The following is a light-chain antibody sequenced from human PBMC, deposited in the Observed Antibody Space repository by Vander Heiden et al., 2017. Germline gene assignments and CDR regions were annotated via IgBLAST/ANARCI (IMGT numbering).Light chain of an antibody. CDR1: SSNIGSNS. CDR2: MDN. V-gene: IGLV1-44*01. J-gene: IGLJ1*01. Sequence: QSVLTQPPSASGTPGQRVTIPCSGSSSNIGSNSVSWYQRLPGTAPKLLIYMDNQRPSGVPDRFSGSKSGTSASLAISGLQSEDEAEYFCATWDDNLNGLYVFGTGTKVTVL. CDR3: ATWDDNLNGLYV.